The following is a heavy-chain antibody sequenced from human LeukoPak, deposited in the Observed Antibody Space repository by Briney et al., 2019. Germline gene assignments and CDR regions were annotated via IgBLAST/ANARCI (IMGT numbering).Heavy chain of an antibody. Sequence: PGGSLRLSCAASGFTFSSYSMNWVRQAPGKGLEWVSYISSSSSTIYYADSVKGRFTISRDNAKNSLYLQMNGLRAEDTAVYYCARDPRVRSGTIAAAGTSVDYWGQGTLVTVSS. CDR1: GFTFSSYS. V-gene: IGHV3-48*04. CDR2: ISSSSSTI. D-gene: IGHD6-13*01. J-gene: IGHJ4*02. CDR3: ARDPRVRSGTIAAAGTSVDY.